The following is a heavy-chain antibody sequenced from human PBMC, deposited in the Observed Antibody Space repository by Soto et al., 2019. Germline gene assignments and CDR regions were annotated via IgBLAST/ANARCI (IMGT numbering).Heavy chain of an antibody. CDR3: ARQVVSRAFDI. CDR2: IIPILGIA. Sequence: GASVKVSCKASGGTFSSYTISWVRQAPGQGLEWMGRIIPILGIANYAQKFQGRVTITADKSTSTAYMELSSLRSEDTAVYYCARQVVSRAFDIWGQGTMVTVSS. J-gene: IGHJ3*02. V-gene: IGHV1-69*02. CDR1: GGTFSSYT. D-gene: IGHD2-15*01.